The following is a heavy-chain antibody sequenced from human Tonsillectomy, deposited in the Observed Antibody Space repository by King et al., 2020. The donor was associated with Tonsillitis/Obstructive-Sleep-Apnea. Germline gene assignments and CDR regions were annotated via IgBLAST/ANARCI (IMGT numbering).Heavy chain of an antibody. CDR3: VRDHLWGFDY. J-gene: IGHJ4*02. Sequence: VQLVESGGGLVQPGGSLRLSCAASGFTFSSYSMNWVRQSPGKGLECVSYISGSGSPTYYADSVKSRFTISRDNAKNSLYLQMNSLRHEDTAVYYCVRDHLWGFDYWGQGILVTVSS. CDR1: GFTFSSYS. CDR2: ISGSGSPT. V-gene: IGHV3-48*02. D-gene: IGHD3-16*01.